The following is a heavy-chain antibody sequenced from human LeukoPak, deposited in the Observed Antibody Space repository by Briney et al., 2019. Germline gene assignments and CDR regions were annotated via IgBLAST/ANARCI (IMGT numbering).Heavy chain of an antibody. V-gene: IGHV4-61*09. Sequence: SDTLSLTCTVSGGSLSRGGYYWPWIRKPAREGVERIGHMYSSGSTSYNPSLKSRVTISVDTSKKQFSLKLSSVTAADTAVYYCARDDYYYYYMDVWGKGTTVTVSS. J-gene: IGHJ6*03. CDR3: ARDDYYYYYMDV. CDR2: MYSSGST. CDR1: GGSLSRGGYY.